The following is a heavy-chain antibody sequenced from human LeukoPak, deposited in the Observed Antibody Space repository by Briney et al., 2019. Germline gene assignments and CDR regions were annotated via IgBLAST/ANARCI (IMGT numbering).Heavy chain of an antibody. CDR2: IYYSGST. D-gene: IGHD6-19*01. J-gene: IGHJ4*02. CDR3: ARHRGIAVAGYIIDY. Sequence: KPSETLSLTCTVSGGSISSYYWSWIRQPPGKGLEWIGYIYYSGSTNYNPSLKSRVTISVDTSKNQFSLKLSSVTAADTAVYYGARHRGIAVAGYIIDYWGQGTLVTVSS. V-gene: IGHV4-59*08. CDR1: GGSISSYY.